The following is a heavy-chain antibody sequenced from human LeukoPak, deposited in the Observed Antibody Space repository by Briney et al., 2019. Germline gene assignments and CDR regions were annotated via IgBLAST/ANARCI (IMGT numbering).Heavy chain of an antibody. V-gene: IGHV3-23*01. CDR1: GFTFSSYA. CDR2: ISGSGGST. D-gene: IGHD3-22*01. CDR3: AKSSSGYSTHYFDY. J-gene: IGHJ4*02. Sequence: GGSLRLSCAASGFTFSSYAMSWVRQAPGKGLEWVSAISGSGGSTYYADSVKGRFTISRDDSKNTLYLQMNSLRAEDTAVYYCAKSSSGYSTHYFDYWGQGTLVTVSS.